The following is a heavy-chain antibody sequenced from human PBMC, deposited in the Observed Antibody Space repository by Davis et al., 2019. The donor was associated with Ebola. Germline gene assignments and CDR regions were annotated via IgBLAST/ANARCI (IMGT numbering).Heavy chain of an antibody. J-gene: IGHJ5*02. CDR2: IYYSGST. D-gene: IGHD6-19*01. V-gene: IGHV4-59*01. CDR1: GGSISSYY. CDR3: ARAKAGEAVAGNWFDP. Sequence: SETLSLTCTVSGGSISSYYWSWIRQPPGKGLEWIGYIYYSGSTNYNPSLKSRVTISVDTSKNQFSLKLSSVTAADTAVYYCARAKAGEAVAGNWFDPWGQGTLVTVSS.